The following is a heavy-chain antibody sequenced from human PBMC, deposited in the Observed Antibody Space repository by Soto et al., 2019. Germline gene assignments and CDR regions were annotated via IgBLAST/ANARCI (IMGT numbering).Heavy chain of an antibody. CDR1: GYTFTNYD. CDR2: ISGSTGET. V-gene: IGHV1-18*04. J-gene: IGHJ4*02. CDR3: ARVLCGGGACYQPWA. D-gene: IGHD2-21*02. Sequence: GASVKVSCKASGYTFTNYDITWVRQAPGQGLEWMGWISGSTGETDYAQTFQGRVTLTTDTSTTTGYMELRSLRSDDTAVYYCARVLCGGGACYQPWAWGQGTLVTVSS.